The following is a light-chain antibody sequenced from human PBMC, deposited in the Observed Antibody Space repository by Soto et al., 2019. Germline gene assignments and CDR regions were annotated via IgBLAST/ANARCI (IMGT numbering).Light chain of an antibody. V-gene: IGLV1-40*01. CDR3: QSYDSSLSGVV. J-gene: IGLJ2*01. CDR2: GNS. CDR1: SSNIGAGYD. Sequence: QSMLTQPPSVSGAPGQRVTISCTGSSSNIGAGYDVHWYQQLPGTAPKLLIYGNSNRPSGVPDRFSGSKSGTSASLAITGLQAEEEADYYCQSYDSSLSGVVFGGGTQLTVL.